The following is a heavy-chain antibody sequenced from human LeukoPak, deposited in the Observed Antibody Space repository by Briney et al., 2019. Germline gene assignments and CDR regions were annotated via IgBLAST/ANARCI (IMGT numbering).Heavy chain of an antibody. J-gene: IGHJ4*02. Sequence: ASVKVSCKASGYTFTSYGISWVRQAPGQGLEWMGWISAYNGNINYAQKLQGRVTMTTDTSTSTAYMELRSLRSDDTAVYYCARDLSIAVAGRFDYWGQGTLVTVSS. CDR3: ARDLSIAVAGRFDY. CDR2: ISAYNGNI. V-gene: IGHV1-18*01. CDR1: GYTFTSYG. D-gene: IGHD6-19*01.